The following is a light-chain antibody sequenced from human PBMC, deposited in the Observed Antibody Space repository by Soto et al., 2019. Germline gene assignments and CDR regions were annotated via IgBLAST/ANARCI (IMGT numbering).Light chain of an antibody. J-gene: IGKJ1*01. CDR3: QHYNSYSEA. CDR2: DAS. CDR1: QSISSW. V-gene: IGKV1-5*01. Sequence: EIRMTQSPSNLYTSVGDRVTLTCRASQSISSWLAWYQQKPGKAPKLLIYDASSLESGVPSRFSGSGSGTEFTLTISSLQPDDFAAYYCQHYNSYSEAFGHGTKVDI.